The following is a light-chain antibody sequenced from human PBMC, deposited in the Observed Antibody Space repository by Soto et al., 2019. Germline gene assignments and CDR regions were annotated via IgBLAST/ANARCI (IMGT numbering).Light chain of an antibody. Sequence: QSFLTQPASVSGSPGQSITISCTLTSRDIGNCNYVSWYQHHPGKAPKRMIYEVTSRPSGVSDRFSGSKSGMTSSLTISGLQPEDEADYFCASYRSANTLVVFGTGTKVT. V-gene: IGLV2-14*01. J-gene: IGLJ1*01. CDR3: ASYRSANTLVV. CDR2: EVT. CDR1: SRDIGNCNY.